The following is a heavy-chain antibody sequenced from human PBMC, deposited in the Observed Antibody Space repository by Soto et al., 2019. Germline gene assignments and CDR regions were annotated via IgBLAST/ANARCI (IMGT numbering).Heavy chain of an antibody. CDR3: ARGRIQLWQHKLGTGRNWFDP. CDR2: INHSGST. Sequence: SATPSLTWAFYGWSFSGYYGGSVRPHPGKGVEGIGEINHSGSTNYNPSLKSRVTISVDTSKNQFSLKLSSVTAADTAVYYCARGRIQLWQHKLGTGRNWFDPWGQGTLVTVSS. J-gene: IGHJ5*02. CDR1: GWSFSGYY. V-gene: IGHV4-34*01. D-gene: IGHD5-18*01.